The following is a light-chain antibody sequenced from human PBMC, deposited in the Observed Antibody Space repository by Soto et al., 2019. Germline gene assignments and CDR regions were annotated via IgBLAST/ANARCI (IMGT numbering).Light chain of an antibody. CDR1: SSDVGGYNF. Sequence: QSALTQPASVSGSTGRSITISCTGTSSDVGGYNFVSWYQQHPGKAPRLMIFEVNIRPSGVSDRFSGSKSGNTASLTISGLQAEDEAHYYCSSYTFSSTLVVFGGGTKVTVL. CDR3: SSYTFSSTLVV. J-gene: IGLJ3*02. V-gene: IGLV2-14*01. CDR2: EVN.